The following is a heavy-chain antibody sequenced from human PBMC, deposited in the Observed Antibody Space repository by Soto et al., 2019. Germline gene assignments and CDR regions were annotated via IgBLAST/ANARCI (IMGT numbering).Heavy chain of an antibody. CDR2: ISSSSSTI. D-gene: IGHD7-27*01. CDR3: ARERNWGFDY. Sequence: GGSLRLSCAASGFTFSSYSMNWVRQAPGKGLEWVSYISSSSSTIYDADSVNGLFTISRDNAKNSLLLQMNSLRDEDTAVYYCARERNWGFDYWGQGTLVTVSS. V-gene: IGHV3-48*02. J-gene: IGHJ4*02. CDR1: GFTFSSYS.